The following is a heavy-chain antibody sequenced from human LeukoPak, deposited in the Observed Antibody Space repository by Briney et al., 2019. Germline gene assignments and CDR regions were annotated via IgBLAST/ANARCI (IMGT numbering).Heavy chain of an antibody. Sequence: SETLSLTCKVSGDSISSTSYYWDWMRQPPGKGLEWIGSMSYTGSTFYNPSLKSRVTISVDTSKNQFSLNLNSVTAADTAMYYCASHEYTGSGRWFDPWGQGILVTVSS. CDR1: GDSISSTSYY. CDR2: MSYTGST. V-gene: IGHV4-39*01. J-gene: IGHJ5*02. CDR3: ASHEYTGSGRWFDP. D-gene: IGHD3-10*01.